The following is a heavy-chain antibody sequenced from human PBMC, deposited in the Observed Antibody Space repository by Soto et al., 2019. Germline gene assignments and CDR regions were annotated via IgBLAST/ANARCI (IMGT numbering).Heavy chain of an antibody. CDR3: ARQSEYYYATGRAAPLYGMDV. J-gene: IGHJ6*02. Sequence: SETLSLTCTVSGGSISSSSYYWGWIRQPPGKGLEWVGNIYYSGSTYYNPSLKSRVTVSVDTTKNQLSLKLSSVTAADTAMYYCARQSEYYYATGRAAPLYGMDVWGQGTTVTVSS. CDR2: IYYSGST. CDR1: GGSISSSSYY. D-gene: IGHD3-10*01. V-gene: IGHV4-39*01.